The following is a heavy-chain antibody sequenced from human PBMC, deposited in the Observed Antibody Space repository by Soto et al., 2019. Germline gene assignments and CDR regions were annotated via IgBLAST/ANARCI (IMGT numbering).Heavy chain of an antibody. V-gene: IGHV4-61*08. CDR3: ARTTAVPNTLRSRYFFDY. D-gene: IGHD4-17*01. CDR1: GGSISSGGYY. Sequence: NPSETLSLTCTVSGGSISSGGYYWSWIRQHPGKGLEWIGYIYYSGTTNYNPSLKSRVTISVDLSKNQFSLRLSSVTTADTALYYCARTTAVPNTLRSRYFFDYWGQGTLVTVSS. CDR2: IYYSGTT. J-gene: IGHJ4*02.